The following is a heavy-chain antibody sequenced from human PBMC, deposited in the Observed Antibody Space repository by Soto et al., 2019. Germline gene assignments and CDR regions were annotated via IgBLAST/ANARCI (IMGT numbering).Heavy chain of an antibody. Sequence: EVQLVESGGGLVQPGGSLRLSCVDSGFTFSSYWMSWVRQAPVKGLEWVGNLKQDGSEENYVDSVKGRVTISRHNAKKSMYLERNSPRVEDTAVYCCARIAASGRGWDVWGQGTTVVVSS. CDR2: LKQDGSEE. V-gene: IGHV3-7*01. J-gene: IGHJ6*02. CDR3: ARIAASGRGWDV. CDR1: GFTFSSYW. D-gene: IGHD6-25*01.